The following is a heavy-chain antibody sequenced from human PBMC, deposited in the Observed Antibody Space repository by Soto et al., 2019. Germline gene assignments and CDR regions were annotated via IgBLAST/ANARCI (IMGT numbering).Heavy chain of an antibody. Sequence: VHLVEFGGGLVKPGGSLRLSCAASGFSFNNAWMNWVRQAPGKGLEWIGRIESKTDGGTTDYAAPVKGRFSISRDDSKNTLYLQMSSLKIEDTAVYSCSADAKTIFGALIIHKNSFDIWGKGTTVTVSS. CDR3: SADAKTIFGALIIHKNSFDI. V-gene: IGHV3-15*04. J-gene: IGHJ6*04. D-gene: IGHD3-3*01. CDR1: GFSFNNAW. CDR2: IESKTDGGTT.